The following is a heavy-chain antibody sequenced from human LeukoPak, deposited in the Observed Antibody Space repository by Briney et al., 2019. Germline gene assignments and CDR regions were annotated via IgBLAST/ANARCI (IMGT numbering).Heavy chain of an antibody. CDR3: TREVHSGSSDY. J-gene: IGHJ4*02. CDR2: ISSNGGST. V-gene: IGHV3-64*01. CDR1: GFTFSSYA. Sequence: GGSLRLSCAASGFTFSSYAMHWVRQAPGKGLEYVSAISSNGGSTYYANSVKGRFTISRDNSKNTLYLQMGSLRADDMAVYYYTREVHSGSSDYWGQGTLVTVSS. D-gene: IGHD1-26*01.